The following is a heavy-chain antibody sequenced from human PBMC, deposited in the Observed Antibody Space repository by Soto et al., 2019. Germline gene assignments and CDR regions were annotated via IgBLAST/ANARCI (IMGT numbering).Heavy chain of an antibody. J-gene: IGHJ6*02. V-gene: IGHV5-51*01. D-gene: IGHD2-2*02. CDR1: GYSFTSYW. CDR2: IYPGDSDT. CDR3: AAVPAATPDYYYYGMDV. Sequence: GESLKISCKGSGYSFTSYWIGWVRQMPGKGLEWMGIIYPGDSDTRYSPSFQGQVTISADKSISTAYLQWSSLKASDTAMYYCAAVPAATPDYYYYGMDVWGQGTTVTVSS.